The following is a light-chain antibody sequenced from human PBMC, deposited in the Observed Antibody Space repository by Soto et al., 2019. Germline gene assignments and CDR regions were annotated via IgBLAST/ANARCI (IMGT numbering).Light chain of an antibody. CDR3: QQYCSSPPT. CDR2: GAS. J-gene: IGKJ4*01. V-gene: IGKV3-20*01. CDR1: QSVSNSY. Sequence: EIVLTQSPGTLSLSPGERATLSCRASQSVSNSYLAWYQQKPGQAPRLLINGASSRATGIPDRFSGSGSGTDFTLTISRLEPEDFAVYYCQQYCSSPPTFGGGTKVAIK.